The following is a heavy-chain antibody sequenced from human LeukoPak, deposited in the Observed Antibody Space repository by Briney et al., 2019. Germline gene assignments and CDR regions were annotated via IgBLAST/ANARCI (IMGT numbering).Heavy chain of an antibody. Sequence: GGSLRLSCAASGFTLRNDVIHWVRQAPGKGLEGGAVTASDLNVKLYADYVKGRFTISRDNYKNTLYLQMNTLTTEDTAVYYCANGEPVRAGYPNPFDYWGQRTLVTVSS. CDR3: ANGEPVRAGYPNPFDY. CDR1: GFTLRNDV. J-gene: IGHJ4*02. D-gene: IGHD5-24*01. V-gene: IGHV3-30-3*01. CDR2: TASDLNVK.